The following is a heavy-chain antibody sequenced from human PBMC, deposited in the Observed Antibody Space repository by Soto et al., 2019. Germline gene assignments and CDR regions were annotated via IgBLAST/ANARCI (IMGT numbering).Heavy chain of an antibody. CDR1: GGTFSSYT. Sequence: QVQLVQSGAEVKKPGSSVKVSCKASGGTFSSYTISWVRQAPGQGLEWMGRIIPIVGIANYAQKSQGRVTMPADKSTSTLYLEVCSLSSEDTALYYCARPSVEERDFDSWGQGTQVTVSS. CDR3: ARPSVEERDFDS. D-gene: IGHD1-1*01. CDR2: IIPIVGIA. J-gene: IGHJ4*02. V-gene: IGHV1-69*02.